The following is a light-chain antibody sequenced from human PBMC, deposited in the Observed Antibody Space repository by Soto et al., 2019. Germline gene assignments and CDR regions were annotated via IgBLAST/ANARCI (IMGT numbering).Light chain of an antibody. CDR2: EVS. Sequence: QSALNQPASVSGSPGQPITIPCTGTSSDVGNYNLFSWYQHHPGKAPKLIIYEVSKRHSGVSNRFSGSKSGDTASLTISGLQAEDEADYYCCSYAGSNYVFGTWTKVTVL. J-gene: IGLJ1*01. V-gene: IGLV2-23*02. CDR3: CSYAGSNYV. CDR1: SSDVGNYNL.